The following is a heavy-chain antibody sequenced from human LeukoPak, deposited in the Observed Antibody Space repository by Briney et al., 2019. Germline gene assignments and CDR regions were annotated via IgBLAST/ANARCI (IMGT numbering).Heavy chain of an antibody. CDR3: AGGQYHYDGGVSAFDVFDI. D-gene: IGHD3-22*01. CDR2: ITPIFGTA. J-gene: IGHJ3*02. CDR1: GGSFNSYA. V-gene: IGHV1-69*05. Sequence: ASVKVSCKASGGSFNSYAISWVRQAPGQGLEWMGGITPIFGTADYAQKFQARVTITTDESTSIVYMELSSLRSEDTAVYFCAGGQYHYDGGVSAFDVFDIWGQGTMVAVSS.